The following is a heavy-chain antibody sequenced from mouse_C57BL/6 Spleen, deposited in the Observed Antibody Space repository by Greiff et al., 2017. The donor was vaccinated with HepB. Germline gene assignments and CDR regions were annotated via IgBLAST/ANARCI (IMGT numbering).Heavy chain of an antibody. D-gene: IGHD2-3*01. CDR1: GYTFTSYW. V-gene: IGHV1-50*01. CDR3: ARSGLLPSYAMDY. Sequence: QVQLQQPGAELVKPGASVKLSCKASGYTFTSYWMQWVKQRPGQGLEWIGEIDPSDSYTNYNQKFKGKATLTVDTSSSTAYMQLSSLTSEDSAVYYCARSGLLPSYAMDYWGQGTSVTVSS. J-gene: IGHJ4*01. CDR2: IDPSDSYT.